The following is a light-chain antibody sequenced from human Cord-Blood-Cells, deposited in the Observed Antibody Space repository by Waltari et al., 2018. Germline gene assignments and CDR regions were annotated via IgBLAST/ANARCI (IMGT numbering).Light chain of an antibody. CDR2: DVR. CDR1: SSDVSGYNY. V-gene: IGLV2-14*01. J-gene: IGLJ2*01. Sequence: QSALTQPASVSGSPGQSITISRTGTSSDVSGYNYVSWYQQPPGKAPKPMIYDVRNRPSGVSNRFSGSKSGNTASLTISGLQAEDEADYDCSSYTSSSTLVFGGGTKLTVL. CDR3: SSYTSSSTLV.